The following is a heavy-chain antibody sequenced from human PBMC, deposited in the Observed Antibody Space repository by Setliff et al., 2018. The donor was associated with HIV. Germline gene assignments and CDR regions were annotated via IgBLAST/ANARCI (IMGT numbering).Heavy chain of an antibody. CDR2: ISAYNGDT. Sequence: ASVKVSCKASGYTFTSYGISWVRQAPGLGLEWMGWISAYNGDTKYAQKLQDRVTMTIDTATRTAYMEVRSLRSDDTAVYYCAREPSGWYSKDNWFDPWGQGTLVTVSS. CDR3: AREPSGWYSKDNWFDP. D-gene: IGHD6-19*01. J-gene: IGHJ5*02. CDR1: GYTFTSYG. V-gene: IGHV1-18*01.